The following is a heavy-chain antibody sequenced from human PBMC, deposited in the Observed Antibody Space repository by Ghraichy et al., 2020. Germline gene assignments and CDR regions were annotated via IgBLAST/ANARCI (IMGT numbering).Heavy chain of an antibody. CDR1: GGSISDTTYY. CDR2: IYYSGST. CDR3: ARQGGGGRSFDY. Sequence: ESLNISCTISGGSISDTTYYWGWIRQPPGKGLEWIATIYYSGSTYYNPSLRSRVTMSVDTSKNQFSLNLSSVSAADTAVYYCARQGGGGRSFDYWGQGTLVTVSS. V-gene: IGHV4-39*01. J-gene: IGHJ4*02. D-gene: IGHD1-26*01.